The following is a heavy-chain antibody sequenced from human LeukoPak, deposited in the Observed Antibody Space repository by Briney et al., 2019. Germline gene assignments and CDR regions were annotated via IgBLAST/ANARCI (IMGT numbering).Heavy chain of an antibody. J-gene: IGHJ4*02. V-gene: IGHV3-21*01. CDR3: ARSPLWFGELFDY. CDR2: ITSTSGYT. CDR1: GFAFSTYT. Sequence: GGSLRLSCAASGFAFSTYTMNWVRQAPGKGLEWVSAITSTSGYTYYADSVKGRFTISRDNAKNSLYLQMNSLRAEDTAVYYCARSPLWFGELFDYWGQGTLVTVSS. D-gene: IGHD3-10*01.